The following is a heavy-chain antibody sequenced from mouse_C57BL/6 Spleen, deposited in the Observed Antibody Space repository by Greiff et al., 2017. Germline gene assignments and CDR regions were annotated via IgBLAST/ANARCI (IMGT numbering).Heavy chain of an antibody. CDR3: AGYDYYAMDY. J-gene: IGHJ4*01. CDR1: GFTFTDYY. Sequence: EVMLVESGGGLVQPGGSLSLSCAASGFTFTDYYMSWVRQPPGKALEWLGFIRHKANGYTTEYSVSVKGRFTISRDNSQSILYLQMNALRAEDSATYCCAGYDYYAMDYWGQGTSVTVSS. V-gene: IGHV7-3*01. CDR2: IRHKANGYTT.